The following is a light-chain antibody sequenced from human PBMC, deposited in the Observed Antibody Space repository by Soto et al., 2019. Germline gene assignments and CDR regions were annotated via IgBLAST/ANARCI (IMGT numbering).Light chain of an antibody. CDR1: QSVTTY. Sequence: EIVLTQSPATLSLSPGERATLSCRASQSVTTYLAWYQQKPGQAPRLLIYDASNRATGIPARFSGSGSGTDFTLTMSSLEPEDFAVYSCHQCANWPLTFGGGTKVEIK. CDR2: DAS. CDR3: HQCANWPLT. V-gene: IGKV3-11*01. J-gene: IGKJ4*01.